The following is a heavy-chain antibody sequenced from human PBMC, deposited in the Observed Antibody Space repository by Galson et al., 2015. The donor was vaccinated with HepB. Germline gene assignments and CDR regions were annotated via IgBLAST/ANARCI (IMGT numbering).Heavy chain of an antibody. CDR1: GFTFSSYW. Sequence: SLRLSCAASGFTFSSYWMSWVRQAPGKGLEWVANIKQDGSEKYYVDSVKGRFTISRDNAKNSLYLQMNDLRAEDTAVYYCARDRDCSSTSCYAGLSWFDPWGQGTLVTVSS. D-gene: IGHD2-2*01. CDR2: IKQDGSEK. J-gene: IGHJ5*02. CDR3: ARDRDCSSTSCYAGLSWFDP. V-gene: IGHV3-7*03.